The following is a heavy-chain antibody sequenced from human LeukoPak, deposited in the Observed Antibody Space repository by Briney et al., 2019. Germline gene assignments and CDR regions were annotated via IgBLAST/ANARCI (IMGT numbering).Heavy chain of an antibody. Sequence: GGSLRLSCAASGFTLTTYAMSWVRQAPGKGLEWVSGFSGSGDSTYYADSVKGRFIISRDNPKNTLYLQMNSLRAEDTAVYFCAKGLTPVLTPPHWGQGTLVTVSS. CDR3: AKGLTPVLTPPH. CDR1: GFTLTTYA. D-gene: IGHD4-23*01. CDR2: FSGSGDST. J-gene: IGHJ4*02. V-gene: IGHV3-23*01.